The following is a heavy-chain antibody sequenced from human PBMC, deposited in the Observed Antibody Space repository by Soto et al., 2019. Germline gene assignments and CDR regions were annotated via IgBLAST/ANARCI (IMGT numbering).Heavy chain of an antibody. Sequence: EVQLVESGGGLVQPGGFLRLSCAASGFTFSSYDMHWVRQATGKGLEWVSGIGTAGDSYYPGSVKGRFTISRENAKNSLYLEMNNVRGGDTAVYYCARGGYSSGWYYFDYWGQGTLVTVS. CDR2: IGTAGDS. CDR1: GFTFSSYD. J-gene: IGHJ4*02. D-gene: IGHD6-19*01. CDR3: ARGGYSSGWYYFDY. V-gene: IGHV3-13*01.